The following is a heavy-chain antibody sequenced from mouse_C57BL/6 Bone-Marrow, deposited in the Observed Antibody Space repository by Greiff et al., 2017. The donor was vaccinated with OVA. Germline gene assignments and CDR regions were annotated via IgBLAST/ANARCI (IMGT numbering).Heavy chain of an antibody. V-gene: IGHV1-64*01. D-gene: IGHD1-1*01. J-gene: IGHJ4*01. CDR3: AGSSYGAMDY. Sequence: VQLQQSGAELVKPGASVQLSCKASGYTFTSYWMHWVKQRPGQGLEWIGMIHPNSGSTNYNEKFKSKATLTVDKSSSTAYMQLSSLTSEDSAVYYCAGSSYGAMDYWGQGTSVTVSS. CDR1: GYTFTSYW. CDR2: IHPNSGST.